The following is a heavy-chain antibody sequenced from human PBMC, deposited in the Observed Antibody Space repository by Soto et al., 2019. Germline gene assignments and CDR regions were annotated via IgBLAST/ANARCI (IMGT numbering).Heavy chain of an antibody. Sequence: VQLVESGGGVVQPGRSLRLSCEASGFMFLSYGFHWVRQAPGKGLEWVAVISVNGGNKDYVDSVKGRFTISRDDSKNTLYLQRDNLGGGDTGVYYWGKDRGGGGYSSIDSWGQGTLVSVSS. V-gene: IGHV3-30*18. J-gene: IGHJ5*01. CDR3: GKDRGGGGYSSIDS. CDR2: ISVNGGNK. CDR1: GFMFLSYG. D-gene: IGHD4-4*01.